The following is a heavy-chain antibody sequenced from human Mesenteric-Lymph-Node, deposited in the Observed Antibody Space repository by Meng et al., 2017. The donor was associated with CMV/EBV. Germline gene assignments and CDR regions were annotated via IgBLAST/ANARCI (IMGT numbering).Heavy chain of an antibody. CDR1: GYTFSSYA. CDR3: GARPGIAVAGLDY. V-gene: IGHV1-3*04. Sequence: CTDSGYTFSSYAIHWLRQAPGQRLEWMGWINTGNGDTKYSQKFQGRVTITRDTSASTAYMELSSLRSEDTAVYYCGARPGIAVAGLDYWGQGTLVTVSS. D-gene: IGHD6-19*01. CDR2: INTGNGDT. J-gene: IGHJ4*02.